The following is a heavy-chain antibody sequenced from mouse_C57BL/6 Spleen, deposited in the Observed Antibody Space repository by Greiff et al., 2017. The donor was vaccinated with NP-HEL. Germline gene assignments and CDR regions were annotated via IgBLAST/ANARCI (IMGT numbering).Heavy chain of an antibody. CDR3: ASYYSNWGFAY. J-gene: IGHJ3*01. D-gene: IGHD2-5*01. CDR1: GYTFTSSW. Sequence: QVQLQQPGAELVMPGASVKLSCKASGYTFTSSWMHWVKQRPGQGLAWIGEIDPSDSYTNYNQKCKGKSTLTVDKSSSTAYMQLSSLTSEDSAVYYCASYYSNWGFAYWGQGTLVTVSA. CDR2: IDPSDSYT. V-gene: IGHV1-69*01.